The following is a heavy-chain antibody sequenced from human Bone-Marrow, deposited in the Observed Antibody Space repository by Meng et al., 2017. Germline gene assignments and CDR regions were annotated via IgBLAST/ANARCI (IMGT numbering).Heavy chain of an antibody. CDR3: ARDQDISRDGYNAVDAFDI. Sequence: GESLKISCAASGFTFSSYEMNWVRQAPGKGLEWVSYISSSGSTIYYADSVKGRFTISRDNAKNSLYLQMNSLRAEDTAVYYCARDQDISRDGYNAVDAFDIWGQGTMVTVSS. CDR1: GFTFSSYE. V-gene: IGHV3-48*03. CDR2: ISSSGSTI. D-gene: IGHD5-24*01. J-gene: IGHJ3*02.